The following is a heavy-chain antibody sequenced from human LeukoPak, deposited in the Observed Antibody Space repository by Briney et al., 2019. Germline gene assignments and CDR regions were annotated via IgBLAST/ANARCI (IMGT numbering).Heavy chain of an antibody. V-gene: IGHV4-31*03. J-gene: IGHJ4*02. Sequence: SETLPLTCTVSGGSISSGGYYWSWIRQHPGKGLEWIGYIYYSGSTYYNPSLKSRVTISVDTSKNQFSLKLSSVTAADTAVYYCARAGLELKHFDYWGQGTLVTVSS. CDR2: IYYSGST. CDR3: ARAGLELKHFDY. D-gene: IGHD1-26*01. CDR1: GGSISSGGYY.